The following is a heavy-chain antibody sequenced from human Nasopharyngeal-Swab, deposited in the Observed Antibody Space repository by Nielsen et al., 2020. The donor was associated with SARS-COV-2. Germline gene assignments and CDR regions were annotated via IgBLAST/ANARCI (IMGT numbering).Heavy chain of an antibody. CDR1: GYSFSSYW. V-gene: IGHV5-51*01. CDR2: IYPGDSDT. Sequence: GESLKISCWGSGYSFSSYWIGWVRQMPGKGLEWMGVIYPGDSDTRYGPSFQGQVTISVDKSITTAYLQWSSLKASDTAMYYCARRYYYERDDAFDIWGQGTMVTVSS. J-gene: IGHJ3*02. D-gene: IGHD3-22*01. CDR3: ARRYYYERDDAFDI.